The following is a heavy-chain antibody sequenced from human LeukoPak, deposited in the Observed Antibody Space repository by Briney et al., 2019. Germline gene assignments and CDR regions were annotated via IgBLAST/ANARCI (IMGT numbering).Heavy chain of an antibody. CDR1: GFTFSSDS. V-gene: IGHV3-21*01. J-gene: IGHJ4*02. CDR3: ASNGAYGNNYFDY. Sequence: AGSLRLSCAAPGFTFSSDSMNWVRQAPGQGLELVSSISSSSSYIYYADSVKGRFTISRDNAKNSLYLQMNSLRAEDTAVYYCASNGAYGNNYFDYWGQGTLVTVSS. CDR2: ISSSSSYI. D-gene: IGHD1/OR15-1a*01.